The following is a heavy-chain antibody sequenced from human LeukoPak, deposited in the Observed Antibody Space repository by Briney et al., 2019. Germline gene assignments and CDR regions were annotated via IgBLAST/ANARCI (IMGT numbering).Heavy chain of an antibody. Sequence: SETLSLTCTVSGGSISSGSYYWGWIRQPPGKGLEWIGSIYYSGSTYYDPSLKSRVTISVDTSKNQFSLKLRSVTAADTAIYYCAREGVLMVYTIIGSWFDPWGQGTLVIVSS. J-gene: IGHJ5*02. CDR2: IYYSGST. V-gene: IGHV4-39*07. CDR1: GGSISSGSYY. CDR3: AREGVLMVYTIIGSWFDP. D-gene: IGHD2-8*01.